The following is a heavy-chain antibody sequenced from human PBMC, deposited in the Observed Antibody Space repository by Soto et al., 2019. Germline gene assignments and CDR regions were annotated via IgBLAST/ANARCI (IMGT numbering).Heavy chain of an antibody. CDR3: AKGQTSTTFGVVTNFDY. CDR1: GFTFSSYA. CDR2: ISGSGGAT. Sequence: EVQLFESGGGLVQPGGSLRLSCAASGFTFSSYAMSWVRQAPGKGLEWVSAISGSGGATYYADSVKGRFTLSRDNSKNTLYLQMNSLRAEDTAIYYCAKGQTSTTFGVVTNFDYWGQGTLVTVSS. J-gene: IGHJ4*02. D-gene: IGHD3-3*01. V-gene: IGHV3-23*01.